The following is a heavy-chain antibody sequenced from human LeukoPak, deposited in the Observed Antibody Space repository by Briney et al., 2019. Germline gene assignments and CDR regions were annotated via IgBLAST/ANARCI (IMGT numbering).Heavy chain of an antibody. CDR3: AGGHYGSGSYYSEGGVVVY. CDR1: GFTFSSYA. Sequence: GGSLRLSCAASGFTFSSYAMHWVRQAPGKGLEWVAVISYDGSNKYYSDSVKGRFTISRDNSKNTLYLQMNSLRAEDTAVYYCAGGHYGSGSYYSEGGVVVYWGQGTLVTVSS. V-gene: IGHV3-30-3*01. D-gene: IGHD3-10*01. CDR2: ISYDGSNK. J-gene: IGHJ4*02.